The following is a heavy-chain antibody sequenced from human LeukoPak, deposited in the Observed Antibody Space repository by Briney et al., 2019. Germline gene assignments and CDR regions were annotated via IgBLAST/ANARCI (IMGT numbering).Heavy chain of an antibody. CDR3: ARDGIFGYYYDSNAFDI. CDR1: GFTFSSYN. CDR2: ITSGSSYI. Sequence: PGGSLRLSCAASGFTFSSYNMNWVRQAPGKGLEWVSSITSGSSYIYYADSVKGRFTISRDNAKNSLYLQMNSLRAEDTAVYYCARDGIFGYYYDSNAFDIWGQGTMVTVSS. V-gene: IGHV3-21*04. J-gene: IGHJ3*02. D-gene: IGHD3-22*01.